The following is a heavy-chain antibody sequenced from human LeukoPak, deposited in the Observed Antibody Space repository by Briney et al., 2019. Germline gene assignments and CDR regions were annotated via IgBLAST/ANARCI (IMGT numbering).Heavy chain of an antibody. CDR3: AKDPGNRLLDYMDV. J-gene: IGHJ6*03. D-gene: IGHD2/OR15-2a*01. Sequence: GGSLRLSCAASGFTFSSYAMSRVRQAPGKGLEWVSAISGSGGSTYYADPVKGRFTISRDNSKNTLCLQMNSLRAEDTAVYYCAKDPGNRLLDYMDVWGKGTTVTVSS. V-gene: IGHV3-23*01. CDR1: GFTFSSYA. CDR2: ISGSGGST.